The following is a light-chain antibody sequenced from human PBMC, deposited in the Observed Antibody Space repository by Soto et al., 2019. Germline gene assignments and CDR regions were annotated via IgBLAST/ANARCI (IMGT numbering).Light chain of an antibody. J-gene: IGLJ3*02. CDR1: SSDVGGYNY. CDR3: SSYTSSSTLG. Sequence: QSALTQPASVSGSPGQSITISCTGTSSDVGGYNYVSWYQQHPGKAPKLMIYEVSNRPSGVSNRFSGSKSANTASLTICGLQAEDEADYYCSSYTSSSTLGFGGGTKLTVL. CDR2: EVS. V-gene: IGLV2-14*01.